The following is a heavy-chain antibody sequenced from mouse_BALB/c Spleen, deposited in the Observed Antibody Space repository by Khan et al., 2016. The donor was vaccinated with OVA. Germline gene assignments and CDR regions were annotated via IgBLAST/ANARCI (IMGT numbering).Heavy chain of an antibody. D-gene: IGHD3-1*01. J-gene: IGHJ3*01. CDR1: GYSITSGYF. CDR3: ARGGSSGPAWFTN. CDR2: IRYDGNS. Sequence: VQLQESGPGLVKPSQSLSLTCPVTGYSITSGYFWNWIRQFPGNKLEWMGYIRYDGNSNYYPSLKNRIAISRDPSQNQFFLKLNSVTPEDTATYYCARGGSSGPAWFTNWGQGTLVTVSA. V-gene: IGHV3-6*02.